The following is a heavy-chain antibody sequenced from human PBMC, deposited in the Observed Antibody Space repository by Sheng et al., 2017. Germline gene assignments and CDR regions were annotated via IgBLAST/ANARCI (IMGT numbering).Heavy chain of an antibody. CDR1: GFTFTSSA. CDR3: AADPFGAVSGGMDV. CDR2: IVVGSGNT. D-gene: IGHD3-3*01. Sequence: QMQLVQSGPEVKKPGTSVKVSCKASGFTFTSSAVQWVRQARGQRLEWIGWIVVGSGNTNYAQKFQERVTITRDMSTSTAYMELSSLRSEDTAVYYCAADPFGAVSGGMDVWGQGTTVT. J-gene: IGHJ6*02. V-gene: IGHV1-58*01.